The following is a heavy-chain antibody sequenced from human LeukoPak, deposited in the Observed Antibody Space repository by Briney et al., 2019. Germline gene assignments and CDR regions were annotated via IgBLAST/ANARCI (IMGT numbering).Heavy chain of an antibody. CDR3: AIAPPADYGDNWFDP. J-gene: IGHJ5*02. CDR1: GLTFSNFA. Sequence: GGSLRLSCTASGLTFSNFAMSWVRQAPGKGLVWVSRINSDGSSTSYADSVKGRFTISRDNAKNTLYLQMNSLRTEDTAVYYCAIAPPADYGDNWFDPWGQGTLVTVSS. CDR2: INSDGSST. V-gene: IGHV3-74*01. D-gene: IGHD4-17*01.